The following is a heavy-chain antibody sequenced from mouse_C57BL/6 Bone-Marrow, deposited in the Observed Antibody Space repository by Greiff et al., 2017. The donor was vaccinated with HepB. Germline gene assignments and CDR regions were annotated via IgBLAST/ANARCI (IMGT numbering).Heavy chain of an antibody. CDR3: ARYLRRGYFDV. D-gene: IGHD2-12*01. J-gene: IGHJ1*03. CDR1: GYTFTSYW. V-gene: IGHV1-50*01. Sequence: VQLQQPGAELVKPGASVKLSCKASGYTFTSYWMQWVKQRPGQGLEWIGEIDPSDSYTNYNQKFKGKATLTVDTSSSTAYMQLSSLTSEDSAVYYCARYLRRGYFDVWGTGTTVTVSS. CDR2: IDPSDSYT.